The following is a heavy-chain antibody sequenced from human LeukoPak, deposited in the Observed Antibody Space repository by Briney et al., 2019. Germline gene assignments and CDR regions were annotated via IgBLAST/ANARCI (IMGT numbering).Heavy chain of an antibody. Sequence: GGSLRLSCAASGFTFSNAWMSWVRQAPGKGLEWVGRIKSKTDGGTTDYAAPVKGRFTISKDDSKNTLYLQMNSLKSEDTAVYYCTTIAAAGHFDYWGQGTLVTVSS. CDR2: IKSKTDGGTT. D-gene: IGHD6-13*01. CDR1: GFTFSNAW. J-gene: IGHJ4*02. V-gene: IGHV3-15*01. CDR3: TTIAAAGHFDY.